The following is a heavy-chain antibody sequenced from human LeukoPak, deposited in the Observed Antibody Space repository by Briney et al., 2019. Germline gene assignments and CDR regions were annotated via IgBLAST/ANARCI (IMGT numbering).Heavy chain of an antibody. CDR3: ARSDSDAFDI. Sequence: SETLSLTCTVSGGSISSHYWSWIRQPQGKGLEWIGYIYYSGSTNYNPSLKSRVTIAVDTSKNQFSLKLSSVTAADTAVYYCARSDSDAFDIWGQGTMVTVSS. V-gene: IGHV4-59*11. CDR2: IYYSGST. J-gene: IGHJ3*02. CDR1: GGSISSHY.